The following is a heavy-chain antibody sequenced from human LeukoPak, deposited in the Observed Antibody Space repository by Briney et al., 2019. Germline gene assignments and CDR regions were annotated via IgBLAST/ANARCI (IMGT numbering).Heavy chain of an antibody. V-gene: IGHV1-46*01. J-gene: IGHJ3*02. CDR2: INPSGGST. CDR3: ARDRVGATPGSFDI. D-gene: IGHD1-26*01. CDR1: GYTFTSYY. Sequence: GASVKVSCKASGYTFTSYYVHWVRQAPGQGLEWMGIINPSGGSTSYAQKFQGRVTMTTDTSTSTAYMELRSLRSDDTAVYYCARDRVGATPGSFDIWGQGTMVTVSS.